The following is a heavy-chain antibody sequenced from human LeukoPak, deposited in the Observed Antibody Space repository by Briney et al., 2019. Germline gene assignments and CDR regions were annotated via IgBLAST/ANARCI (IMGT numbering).Heavy chain of an antibody. Sequence: SETLSLICAVYGGSFSGYYWSWIRQPPGKGLEWIGEINYSGSTNFNPSLKSRVTISVDTSKNQFSLKLSSVTAADTAVYYCASQGKDCSGGSCYSGVRYFDYWGQGTLVTVSS. CDR3: ASQGKDCSGGSCYSGVRYFDY. D-gene: IGHD2-15*01. CDR1: GGSFSGYY. CDR2: INYSGST. J-gene: IGHJ4*02. V-gene: IGHV4-34*01.